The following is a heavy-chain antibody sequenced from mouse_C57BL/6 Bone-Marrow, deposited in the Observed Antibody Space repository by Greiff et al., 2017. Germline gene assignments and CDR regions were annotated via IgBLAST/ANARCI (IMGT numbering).Heavy chain of an antibody. V-gene: IGHV14-2*01. J-gene: IGHJ3*01. Sequence: EVQLQQSGAELVKPGASVKLSCTASGFNIKDYYMHWVKQRTEQGLEWIGRIDPEDGENKYAPKFQGKATITADTSSNTAYLQLSSLTSEDTAVYYCALYLLWLRRAGFAYWGQGTLVTVSA. CDR2: IDPEDGEN. CDR3: ALYLLWLRRAGFAY. CDR1: GFNIKDYY. D-gene: IGHD2-2*01.